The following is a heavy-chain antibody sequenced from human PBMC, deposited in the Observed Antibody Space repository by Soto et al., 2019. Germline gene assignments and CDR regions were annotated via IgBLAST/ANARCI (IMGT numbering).Heavy chain of an antibody. J-gene: IGHJ6*02. CDR3: AAGEPYYYYYGMDV. CDR1: GGTFSSYA. D-gene: IGHD2-21*01. V-gene: IGHV1-69*06. CDR2: IIPIFGTA. Sequence: ASVKVSCKASGGTFSSYAISWVRQAPGQGLEWMGGIIPIFGTANYAQKFQGRVTITADKSTSTVYMELSSLRSEDTAVYYCAAGEPYYYYYGMDVWGQGTTVTVSS.